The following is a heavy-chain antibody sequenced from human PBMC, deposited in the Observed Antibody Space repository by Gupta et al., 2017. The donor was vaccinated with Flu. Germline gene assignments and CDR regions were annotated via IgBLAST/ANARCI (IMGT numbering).Heavy chain of an antibody. Sequence: EVQLLESGGGLVQPGGSLRFSCAGSGFTFCTYAMTWFRQAPRKGLAWVSVISAVGGSTYYADSVKGRFTISRDNAKNTLTLQMSSLRVEDTAVYYCAKDRWGYCSGSTCYFDAFDIWGQGTMVTVSS. J-gene: IGHJ3*02. D-gene: IGHD2-8*02. CDR2: ISAVGGST. CDR3: AKDRWGYCSGSTCYFDAFDI. CDR1: GFTFCTYA. V-gene: IGHV3-23*01.